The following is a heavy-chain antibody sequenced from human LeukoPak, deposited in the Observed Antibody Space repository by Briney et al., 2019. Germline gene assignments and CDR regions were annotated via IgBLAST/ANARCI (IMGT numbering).Heavy chain of an antibody. D-gene: IGHD6-6*01. CDR1: GGSISNGDHY. CDR2: IYYSGST. CDR3: ARVPYSSSSGDWFDP. V-gene: IGHV4-61*08. J-gene: IGHJ5*02. Sequence: SETLSLTCTVSGGSISNGDHYWSWIRQPPGKGLEWIGYIYYSGSTNYNPSLKSRVTISVDTSKNQFSLKLSSVTAADTAVYYCARVPYSSSSGDWFDPWGQGTLVTVSS.